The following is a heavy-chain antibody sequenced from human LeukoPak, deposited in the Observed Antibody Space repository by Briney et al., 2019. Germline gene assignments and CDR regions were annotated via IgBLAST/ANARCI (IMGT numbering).Heavy chain of an antibody. Sequence: GGSLRLSCAASGFTFLSYGMHWVRQAPGKGREWVAVILYEGSNKYYTDSVTGRFTVSRDNSKNTMYLQMNSLRAEDTAVYYCAKDRSSSPHYYYGMDVWGQGTTVTVSS. J-gene: IGHJ6*02. CDR1: GFTFLSYG. CDR2: ILYEGSNK. CDR3: AKDRSSSPHYYYGMDV. D-gene: IGHD6-13*01. V-gene: IGHV3-30*18.